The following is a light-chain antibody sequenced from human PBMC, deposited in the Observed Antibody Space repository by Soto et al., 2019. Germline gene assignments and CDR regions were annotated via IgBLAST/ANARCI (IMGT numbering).Light chain of an antibody. CDR1: QSIGNY. Sequence: EIVLTQSPATLPLSPGERASLSFMASQSIGNYLAWYQQKPGQPPRLLMYDVSNRATGIPARFSGSGSGTDFTLTVSSLEPEDVAVYYCQQRNNWPLTFGGGTKVDIK. CDR3: QQRNNWPLT. CDR2: DVS. J-gene: IGKJ4*01. V-gene: IGKV3-11*01.